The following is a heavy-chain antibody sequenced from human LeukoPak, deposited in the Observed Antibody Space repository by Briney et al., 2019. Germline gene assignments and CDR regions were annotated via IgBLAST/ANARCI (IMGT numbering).Heavy chain of an antibody. CDR1: GGSINSYS. D-gene: IGHD3-22*01. V-gene: IGHV4-30-2*01. CDR2: IYHSGST. J-gene: IGHJ4*02. CDR3: ARGVVVTD. Sequence: SETLSLTCTVSGGSINSYSWSWIRQPPGKGLEWIGYIYHSGSTYYNPSLKSRVTISVDRSKNQFSLKLSSVTAADTAVYYCARGVVVTDWGQGTLVTVSS.